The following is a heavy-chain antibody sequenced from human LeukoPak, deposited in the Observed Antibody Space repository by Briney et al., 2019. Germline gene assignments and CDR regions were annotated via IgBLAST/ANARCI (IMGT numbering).Heavy chain of an antibody. J-gene: IGHJ5*02. CDR1: GFTFSRYS. D-gene: IGHD2-2*01. CDR3: AGGEYCTSTSCYLLDSGNWFDP. V-gene: IGHV3-21*01. Sequence: PGGSLRLSCAASGFTFSRYSMNWVRQAPGKGLEWVSSMSSSSGLIYYGDSVKGRFTVSRDNAKRSLYLQMNSLRAEDTAVYYCAGGEYCTSTSCYLLDSGNWFDPWGQGTLVTVSS. CDR2: MSSSSGLI.